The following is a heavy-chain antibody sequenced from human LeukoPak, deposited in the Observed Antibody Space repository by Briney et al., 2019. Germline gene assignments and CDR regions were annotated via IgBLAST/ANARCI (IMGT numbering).Heavy chain of an antibody. CDR2: ISGNSGKT. J-gene: IGHJ5*02. CDR1: GYTFSTYG. CDR3: ARNAGSYFEFAP. D-gene: IGHD1-26*01. Sequence: GASVKVSCKTSGYTFSTYGLSWVRQAPGQGLEWMGWISGNSGKTHHAQKFQDRVTLTTDTSSTTAFMELRSLRSDDTAMYYCARNAGSYFEFAPWGQGTLVTVSS. V-gene: IGHV1-18*01.